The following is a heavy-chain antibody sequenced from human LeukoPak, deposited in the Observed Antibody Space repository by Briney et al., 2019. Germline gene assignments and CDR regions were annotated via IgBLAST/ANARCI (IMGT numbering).Heavy chain of an antibody. CDR1: GFTFSSYA. J-gene: IGHJ4*02. D-gene: IGHD3-3*01. V-gene: IGHV3-23*01. Sequence: GGSLRLSCAASGFTFSSYAMSWVRQAPGKGLEWVSAISGSGGSTYYADSVKGRFTISRDNSKNTLYLQMNSLRAEDTAVYYCAGHDFWSGNPDYWGQGTLVTVSS. CDR3: AGHDFWSGNPDY. CDR2: ISGSGGST.